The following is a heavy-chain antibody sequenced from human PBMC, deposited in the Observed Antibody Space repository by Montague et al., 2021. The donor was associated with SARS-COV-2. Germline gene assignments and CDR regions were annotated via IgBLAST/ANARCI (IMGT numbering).Heavy chain of an antibody. Sequence: SRRLSCAASGFRFDSYAMSWVRQAPGKGLEWLSAISSGGETTDHADSVKGRFTLSRDKSMNTLYLQMNRLRGDDTAVYYCAKGLYMRGAVSLGMDFWGQGTTVTVSS. V-gene: IGHV3-23*01. CDR1: GFRFDSYA. CDR3: AKGLYMRGAVSLGMDF. CDR2: ISSGGETT. J-gene: IGHJ6*02. D-gene: IGHD3-16*01.